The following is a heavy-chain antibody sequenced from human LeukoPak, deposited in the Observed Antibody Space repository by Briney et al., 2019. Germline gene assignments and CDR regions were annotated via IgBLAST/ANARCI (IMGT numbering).Heavy chain of an antibody. CDR3: ARQGVVSWFDP. V-gene: IGHV4-39*01. J-gene: IGHJ5*02. CDR1: GGSISSSSYY. Sequence: SETLSLTCTASGGSISSSSYYWGWIRQPPGKGLEWIGSIYYSGSTYYNPSLKSRVTISVDTSKNQFSLKLSSVTAADTAVYYCARQGVVSWFDPWGQGTLVTVSS. D-gene: IGHD3-3*01. CDR2: IYYSGST.